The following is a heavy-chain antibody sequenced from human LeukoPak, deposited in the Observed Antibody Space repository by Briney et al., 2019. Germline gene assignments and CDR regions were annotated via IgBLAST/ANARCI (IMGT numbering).Heavy chain of an antibody. Sequence: SETLSLTCTVSGGSISNSSYYWRWVRQPPGKRLEWIGSIYYSGSTYYHPSLKSRVTISVDTSKNQFSLKLSSVTAAGTAVYYCARKFTVWGSYPRHLIPFDYWGQGTLVTVSS. CDR1: GGSISNSSYY. CDR3: ARKFTVWGSYPRHLIPFDY. V-gene: IGHV4-39*01. J-gene: IGHJ4*02. CDR2: IYYSGST. D-gene: IGHD3-16*02.